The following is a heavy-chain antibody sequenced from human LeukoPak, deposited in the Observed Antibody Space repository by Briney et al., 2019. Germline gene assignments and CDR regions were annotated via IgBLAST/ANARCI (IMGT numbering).Heavy chain of an antibody. D-gene: IGHD3-22*01. CDR3: ARHFPYNYDRSGYYDFDY. Sequence: GGSLRLSCAASGFTFSSYWMSWVRQAPGNGLEWVANIKQDGSEKYYVDSVKGRFTISRDNAKNSLYLQMNSLRAEDTAVYYCARHFPYNYDRSGYYDFDYWGQGTLVTVSS. J-gene: IGHJ4*02. CDR1: GFTFSSYW. V-gene: IGHV3-7*01. CDR2: IKQDGSEK.